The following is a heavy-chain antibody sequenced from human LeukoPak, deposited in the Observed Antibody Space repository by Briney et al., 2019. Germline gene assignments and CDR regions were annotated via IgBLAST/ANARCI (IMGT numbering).Heavy chain of an antibody. J-gene: IGHJ4*02. Sequence: SETLSLTCTVSGGSISSYYWSWIRQPPGKGLEWIGYIYYSGSTNYNPSLESRVTISVDTSKNQFSLKLSSVTAADTAVYYCAREGEGDYVWGSYRYPYFDYWGQGTLVTVSS. CDR3: AREGEGDYVWGSYRYPYFDY. CDR1: GGSISSYY. CDR2: IYYSGST. D-gene: IGHD3-16*02. V-gene: IGHV4-59*12.